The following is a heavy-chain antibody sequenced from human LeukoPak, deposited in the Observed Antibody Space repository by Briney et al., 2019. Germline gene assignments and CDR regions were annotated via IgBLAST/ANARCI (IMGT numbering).Heavy chain of an antibody. V-gene: IGHV4-34*01. Sequence: SETLSLTCAVYGGSFSGYYWSWIRQPPGKGLEWIGEINHSGSTNYNPSLKSRVTISVDTSKNRFSLKLSSVTAADTAVYYCARGSGTYYPFDYWGQGTLVTVSS. CDR3: ARGSGTYYPFDY. CDR1: GGSFSGYY. J-gene: IGHJ4*02. CDR2: INHSGST. D-gene: IGHD1-26*01.